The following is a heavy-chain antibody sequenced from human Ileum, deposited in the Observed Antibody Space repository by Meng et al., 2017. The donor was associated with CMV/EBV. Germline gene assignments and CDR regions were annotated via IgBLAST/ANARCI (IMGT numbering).Heavy chain of an antibody. CDR2: VNPNTGDT. CDR1: GYTFTGYY. D-gene: IGHD6-13*01. J-gene: IGHJ6*02. CDR3: ARSDVAAAGNYYGLDV. V-gene: IGHV1-2*02. Sequence: ASVKVSCKASGYTFTGYYIHWMRRAPGHGLEWMGWVNPNTGDTNYAQKFQDRVTITRDTSITTAYMELSRLRCDDTAVYYCARSDVAAAGNYYGLDVWGQGTSVTVS.